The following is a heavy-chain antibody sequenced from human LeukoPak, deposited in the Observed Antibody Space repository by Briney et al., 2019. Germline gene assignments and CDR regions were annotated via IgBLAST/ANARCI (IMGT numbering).Heavy chain of an antibody. Sequence: PGGSLRLSCAASGFTFRRYWMSWARQASGKGLEWVANIKQDGSEKYYVDSVKGRFTISRDNAKNSLYLQMNSLRAEDTAVYYCARGGSASSSSRARYYYYGMDVWGQGTTVTVSS. CDR3: ARGGSASSSSRARYYYYGMDV. D-gene: IGHD6-6*01. CDR2: IKQDGSEK. V-gene: IGHV3-7*04. J-gene: IGHJ6*02. CDR1: GFTFRRYW.